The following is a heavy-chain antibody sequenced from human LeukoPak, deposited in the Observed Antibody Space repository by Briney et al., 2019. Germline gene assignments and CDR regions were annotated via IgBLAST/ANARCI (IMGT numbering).Heavy chain of an antibody. Sequence: PGGSLRLSCAASGFTFSSYAMSWVRQAPGKGLEWVSAISGSGGSTYYADSVKGRFTISRDNSKNTLYLQMNTLRAEDTAVYYCAKQSVVVVPAAMSHDYWGQGTLVTVSS. CDR2: ISGSGGST. CDR3: AKQSVVVVPAAMSHDY. V-gene: IGHV3-23*01. CDR1: GFTFSSYA. D-gene: IGHD2-2*01. J-gene: IGHJ4*02.